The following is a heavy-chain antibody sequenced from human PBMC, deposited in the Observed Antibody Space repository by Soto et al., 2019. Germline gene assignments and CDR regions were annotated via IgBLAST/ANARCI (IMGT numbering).Heavy chain of an antibody. CDR1: GGSISGYY. Sequence: SETLSLTCIVSGGSISGYYWSWIRQPAGKELEWIGRIYSDGTTNYNPSLKGRGTMSVDTSKKQISLKLTSVTAADTAMYYCARDRGYRSGSFGSWGQGXLVTVYS. CDR3: ARDRGYRSGSFGS. V-gene: IGHV4-4*07. J-gene: IGHJ5*02. D-gene: IGHD5-18*01. CDR2: IYSDGTT.